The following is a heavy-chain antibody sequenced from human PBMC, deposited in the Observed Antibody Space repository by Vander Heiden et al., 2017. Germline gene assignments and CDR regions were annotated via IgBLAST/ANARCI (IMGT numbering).Heavy chain of an antibody. CDR1: GGSISTYK. J-gene: IGHJ6*02. CDR3: ASRGYSFGTYYYYAMDV. Sequence: QVQLQESGPGLVKPSETLSLTCTVAGGSISTYKWNRIRRPPGKALELIGYIYNSGSANYNPSLKSRVTISLDTSKNQFSLKLTSVTAADTAVYYCASRGYSFGTYYYYAMDVWGQGTRVSVSS. V-gene: IGHV4-59*01. CDR2: IYNSGSA. D-gene: IGHD5-18*01.